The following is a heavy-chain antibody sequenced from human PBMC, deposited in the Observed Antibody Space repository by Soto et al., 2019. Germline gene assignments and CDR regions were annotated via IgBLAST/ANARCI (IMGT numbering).Heavy chain of an antibody. CDR2: ISAYNGDT. CDR3: ARSSGTYPPSRYSYGLDV. J-gene: IGHJ6*02. D-gene: IGHD1-26*01. CDR1: GYTFTSYG. Sequence: QVQLVQSGPEVKKPGASVKVSCKASGYTFTSYGFSWVRQAPGQGLEWMGWISAYNGDTNYPQKFQARVTMTTDTSTSTAYLDLRSLRSDDTAVYYCARSSGTYPPSRYSYGLDVWGQGTTVTVSS. V-gene: IGHV1-18*01.